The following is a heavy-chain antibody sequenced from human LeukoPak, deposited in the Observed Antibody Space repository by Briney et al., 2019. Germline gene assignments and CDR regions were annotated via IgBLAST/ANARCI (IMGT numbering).Heavy chain of an antibody. CDR1: GGSFSGYY. V-gene: IGHV4-34*01. D-gene: IGHD3-10*01. J-gene: IGHJ4*02. Sequence: SETLSRTCAVYGGSFSGYYWSWIRQPPGKGLEWIGEINHSGSTNYNPSLKSRVTISVDTSKNQFSLKLSSVTAADTAVYYCVRRGYYYGSGSYYPSYYFDYWGQGTLVTVSS. CDR3: VRRGYYYGSGSYYPSYYFDY. CDR2: INHSGST.